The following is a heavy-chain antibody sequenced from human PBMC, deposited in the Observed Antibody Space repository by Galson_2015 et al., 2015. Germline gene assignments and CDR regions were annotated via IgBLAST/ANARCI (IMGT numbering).Heavy chain of an antibody. CDR1: GYSFTNYW. CDR2: ISPGDSDT. CDR3: ARRYSSGWFNAFDI. J-gene: IGHJ3*02. V-gene: IGHV5-51*01. D-gene: IGHD6-19*01. Sequence: QSGAEVKKPGESPKISCKASGYSFTNYWIAWVRQMPGKGLEWMGIISPGDSDTRYSPSFEGQVTISADKSISTAFLQWSSLEASDTAMYYCARRYSSGWFNAFDIGGQGTMVSVSS.